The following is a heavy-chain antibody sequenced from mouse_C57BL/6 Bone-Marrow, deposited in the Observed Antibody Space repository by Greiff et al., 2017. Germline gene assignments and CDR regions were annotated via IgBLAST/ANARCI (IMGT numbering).Heavy chain of an antibody. Sequence: QVQLKQSGAELARPGASVKLSCKASGYTFTSYGISWVKQRPGQGLEWIGEIYPRSGNTYYNEKFKGKATLTADKSSSTAYMELRSLTSEDSAVYFCARRGYGSNSSYAMDYWGQGTSVTVSS. CDR1: GYTFTSYG. CDR3: ARRGYGSNSSYAMDY. D-gene: IGHD1-1*01. J-gene: IGHJ4*01. CDR2: IYPRSGNT. V-gene: IGHV1-81*01.